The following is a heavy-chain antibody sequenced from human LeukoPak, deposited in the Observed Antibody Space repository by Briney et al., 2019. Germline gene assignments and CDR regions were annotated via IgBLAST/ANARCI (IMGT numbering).Heavy chain of an antibody. V-gene: IGHV1-46*01. Sequence: ASVKVSCKASGYTFTSYDINWVRQATGQGLEWMGIINPSGGSTSYAQKFQGRVTMTRDTSTSTVYMELSSLRSEDTAVYYCARDVVPSVDYYYYGMDVWGQGTTVTVSS. D-gene: IGHD2-15*01. CDR1: GYTFTSYD. CDR2: INPSGGST. J-gene: IGHJ6*02. CDR3: ARDVVPSVDYYYYGMDV.